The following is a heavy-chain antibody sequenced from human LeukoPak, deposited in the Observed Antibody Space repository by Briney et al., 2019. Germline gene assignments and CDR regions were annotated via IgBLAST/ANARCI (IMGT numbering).Heavy chain of an antibody. V-gene: IGHV3-66*01. CDR1: GFTVSSNY. CDR3: ARAPARDGSGSHGGWY. J-gene: IGHJ4*02. CDR2: IYSGGST. D-gene: IGHD3-10*01. Sequence: HSGGSLRLSCAASGFTVSSNYMSWVRQAPGKGLEWVSVIYSGGSTYYADSVKGRFTISRDNSKNTLYLQMNSLRAEDTAVYYCARAPARDGSGSHGGWYWGQGTLVTVSS.